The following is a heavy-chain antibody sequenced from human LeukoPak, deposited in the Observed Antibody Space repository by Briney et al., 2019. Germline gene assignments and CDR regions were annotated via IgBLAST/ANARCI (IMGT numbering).Heavy chain of an antibody. CDR3: ARLHYGGNYGSYYYYMDV. J-gene: IGHJ6*03. V-gene: IGHV4-39*01. CDR1: GFTFSSYA. CDR2: IYYSGST. Sequence: GSLRLSCAASGFTFSSYAMNWVRQAPGKGLEWIGSIYYSGSTYYNPSLKSRVTISVDTSKIQFSLRLSSVTAADTAVYYCARLHYGGNYGSYYYYMDVWGKGTTVTISS. D-gene: IGHD4-23*01.